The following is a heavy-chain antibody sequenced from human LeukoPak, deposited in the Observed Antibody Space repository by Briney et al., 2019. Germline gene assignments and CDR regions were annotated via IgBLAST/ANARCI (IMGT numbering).Heavy chain of an antibody. D-gene: IGHD5-12*01. Sequence: PGGSLRLSCAASGFTFSSYGMHWVRQAPGKGLEWVSTISGSTGSTYYADSVKGRFTFSRDNSKNTLYLQMNSLRAEDTAVYYCARSPWPRSPYYYYYYMDVWGKGTTVTISS. CDR1: GFTFSSYG. J-gene: IGHJ6*03. CDR3: ARSPWPRSPYYYYYYMDV. V-gene: IGHV3-23*01. CDR2: ISGSTGST.